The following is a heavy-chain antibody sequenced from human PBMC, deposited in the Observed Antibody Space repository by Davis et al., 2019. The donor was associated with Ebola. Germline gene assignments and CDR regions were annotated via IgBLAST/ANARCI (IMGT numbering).Heavy chain of an antibody. V-gene: IGHV3-74*01. CDR1: GFTFSSYW. CDR2: INSDGSST. D-gene: IGHD6-19*01. CDR3: ARAVAGTIYYYYGMDV. Sequence: HTGGSLRLSCAASGFTFSSYWMHWVRQAPGKGLVWVSRINSDGSSTSYADSVKGRFTIPRDNAKNTLYLQMNSLRAEDTAVYYCARAVAGTIYYYYGMDVWDQGTTVTVSS. J-gene: IGHJ6*02.